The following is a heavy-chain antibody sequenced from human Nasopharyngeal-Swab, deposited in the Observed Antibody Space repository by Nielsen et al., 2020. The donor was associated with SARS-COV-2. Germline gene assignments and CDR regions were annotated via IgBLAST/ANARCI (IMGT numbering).Heavy chain of an antibody. CDR1: GGSFRGYY. D-gene: IGHD3-3*01. Sequence: SETLSLTCAVSGGSFRGYYWSWIRQPPGKGLEWIGEINHSGSTNYNPSLKSRVTISVDTSKNQFSLKLSSVTAADTAVYYCARGRGLRHYYYYYGMDVWGQGTTVTVSS. J-gene: IGHJ6*02. CDR2: INHSGST. CDR3: ARGRGLRHYYYYYGMDV. V-gene: IGHV4-34*01.